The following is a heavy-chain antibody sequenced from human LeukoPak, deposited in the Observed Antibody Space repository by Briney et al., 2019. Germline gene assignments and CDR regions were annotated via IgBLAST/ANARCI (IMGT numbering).Heavy chain of an antibody. J-gene: IGHJ4*02. V-gene: IGHV3-30*02. CDR1: GFTFSSYG. CDR3: AKVLPFDY. D-gene: IGHD4/OR15-4a*01. Sequence: GGPLRLSCAASGFTFSSYGMHWVRQAPGKGLEWVAFIRYDGSNKYYADSVKGRFTISRDNSKNTLYLQMSSMRAEDTAVYYCAKVLPFDYWGQGTLVTVSS. CDR2: IRYDGSNK.